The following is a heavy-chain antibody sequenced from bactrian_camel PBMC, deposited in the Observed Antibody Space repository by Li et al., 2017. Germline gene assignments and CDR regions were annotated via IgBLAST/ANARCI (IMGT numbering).Heavy chain of an antibody. Sequence: HVQLVESGGGSVQAGRSLTLSCTTSLSAYRRYCMGWFRQVPGNEREGVAAILSDGRTSYADSVKGRSTISTDDANNTLDLQIDSLQPEDTAVYYCAVLSQFNHCRGVFVGIRQRYASWGQGTQVTVS. CDR2: ILSDGRT. J-gene: IGHJ4*01. V-gene: IGHV3S53*01. CDR1: LSAYRRYC. D-gene: IGHD3*01. CDR3: AVLSQFNHCRGVFVGIRQRYAS.